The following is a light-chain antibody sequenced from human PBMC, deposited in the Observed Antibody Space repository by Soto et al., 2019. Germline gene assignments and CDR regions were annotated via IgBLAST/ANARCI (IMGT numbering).Light chain of an antibody. V-gene: IGLV2-14*01. CDR2: DVS. CDR3: SSYTSSSLTV. J-gene: IGLJ1*01. CDR1: SSDVGGYNY. Sequence: QSALTQPASVSGSPGQSITISCTGTSSDVGGYNYVSWYQQHPGKAPKLMIYDVSNRPSGVSNRFSGSKSGNTASLTISGLQAEDEADYYCSSYTSSSLTVFGTGTKATVL.